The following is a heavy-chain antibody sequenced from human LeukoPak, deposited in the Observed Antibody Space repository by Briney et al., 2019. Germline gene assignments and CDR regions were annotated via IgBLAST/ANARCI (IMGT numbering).Heavy chain of an antibody. CDR1: GYTYTIYG. Sequence: GASVKVSCRASGYTYTIYGISWVRQAPGQGLEWMGWMNPNSGNTGYAQKFQGRVTMTRNTSISTAYMELSSLRSEDTAVYYCARGPGAFYYYYYMDVWGKGTTVTISS. J-gene: IGHJ6*03. D-gene: IGHD3-10*01. CDR3: ARGPGAFYYYYYMDV. CDR2: MNPNSGNT. V-gene: IGHV1-8*02.